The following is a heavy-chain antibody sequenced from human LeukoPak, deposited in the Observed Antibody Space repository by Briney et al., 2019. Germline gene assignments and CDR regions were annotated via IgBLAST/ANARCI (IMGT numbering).Heavy chain of an antibody. D-gene: IGHD6-13*01. CDR3: AKGWEAYSSSWINWFDP. CDR2: ISYDGSNK. V-gene: IGHV3-30*18. J-gene: IGHJ5*02. CDR1: GFTFSSYG. Sequence: PGGSLRLSCAASGFTFSSYGMHWVRQAPGKGLEWVAVISYDGSNKYYADSVKGRFTISRDNSKDTLYLQMNSLRAEDTAVYYCAKGWEAYSSSWINWFDPWGQGTLVTVSS.